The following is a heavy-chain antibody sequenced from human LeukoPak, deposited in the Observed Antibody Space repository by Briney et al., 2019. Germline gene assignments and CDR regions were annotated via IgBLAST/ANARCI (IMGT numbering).Heavy chain of an antibody. CDR3: ARMCNWKGWDYFDY. CDR1: GGTFSSYA. J-gene: IGHJ4*02. D-gene: IGHD1-20*01. V-gene: IGHV1-69*06. Sequence: ASVKVSCKASGGTFSSYAISWVRQAPGQGLEWMGGIIPIFGTANYAQKFQGRVTITADKSTSTAYMELSSLRSEDTAVYYCARMCNWKGWDYFDYWGQGTLVTVSS. CDR2: IIPIFGTA.